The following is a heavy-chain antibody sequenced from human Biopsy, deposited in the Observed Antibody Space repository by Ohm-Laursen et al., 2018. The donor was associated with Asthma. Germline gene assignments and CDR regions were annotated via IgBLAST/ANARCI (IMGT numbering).Heavy chain of an antibody. J-gene: IGHJ4*02. D-gene: IGHD3-3*01. Sequence: SLRLSCAASGFSFSRYGMHWVRQAPGKGLEWVAVISFDGSNKYYADSVKGRFTISRDNAKSTLYMQMNRLRTDDTAVYFCAKRRGYSDLTDFDHWGQGTLVTVSS. CDR1: GFSFSRYG. V-gene: IGHV3-30*18. CDR2: ISFDGSNK. CDR3: AKRRGYSDLTDFDH.